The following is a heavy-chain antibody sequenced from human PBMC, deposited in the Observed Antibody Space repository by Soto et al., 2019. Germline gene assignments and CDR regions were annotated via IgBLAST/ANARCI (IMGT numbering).Heavy chain of an antibody. CDR1: GFSFSGSI. Sequence: QVQLVESGGGVVQPGTSLRLSCAASGFSFSGSIMHWVRQTPGEGLEWVAVISHDEKIKIYAGSVKGRFTISRDNAKDMLYIQMDGLRTDDTAVYYCARGSYSSGRADVFDIWGQGTMVAVSS. V-gene: IGHV3-30*03. J-gene: IGHJ3*02. CDR3: ARGSYSSGRADVFDI. D-gene: IGHD3-22*01. CDR2: ISHDEKIK.